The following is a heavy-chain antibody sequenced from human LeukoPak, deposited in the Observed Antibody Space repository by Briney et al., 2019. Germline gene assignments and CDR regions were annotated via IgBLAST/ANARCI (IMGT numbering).Heavy chain of an antibody. V-gene: IGHV1-24*01. CDR2: FDPEDGET. Sequence: ASVKVSCKVSGYTLTELSMHWVRQAPGKGLEWMGGFDPEDGETIYAQKFQGRVTMTEDTSTDTAYMELSSLRSEDTAVYYCATVPYGSSFMWFDPWGQGTLVTVSS. J-gene: IGHJ5*02. CDR3: ATVPYGSSFMWFDP. CDR1: GYTLTELS. D-gene: IGHD6-6*01.